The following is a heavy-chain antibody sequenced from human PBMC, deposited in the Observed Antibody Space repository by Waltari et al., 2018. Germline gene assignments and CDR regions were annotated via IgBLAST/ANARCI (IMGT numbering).Heavy chain of an antibody. CDR1: GYSISSGYY. Sequence: QVQLQESGPGLVKPSETLSLTCAVSGYSISSGYYWGWIRQPPGKGLEWIGSIYHSGGTYYTPPLKSRVTISVDTSKNQFSLKLSSVTAADTAVYYCARRAVDCSGGSCYSYYFDYWGQGTLVTVSS. D-gene: IGHD2-15*01. CDR2: IYHSGGT. J-gene: IGHJ4*02. V-gene: IGHV4-38-2*01. CDR3: ARRAVDCSGGSCYSYYFDY.